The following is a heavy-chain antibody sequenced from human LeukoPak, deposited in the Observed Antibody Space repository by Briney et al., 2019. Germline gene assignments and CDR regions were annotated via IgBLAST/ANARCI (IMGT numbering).Heavy chain of an antibody. CDR3: AKLGIVVVVAATTWFDP. D-gene: IGHD2-15*01. CDR2: MKQDGSEK. J-gene: IGHJ5*02. Sequence: PGGSLRLSCAASGFTFNSYWMSWVRQAPGKGLEWVAKMKQDGSEKYYVDSVKGRFTISRDNSKNTLYLQMNSLRAEDTAVYYCAKLGIVVVVAATTWFDPWGQGTLVTVSS. CDR1: GFTFNSYW. V-gene: IGHV3-7*03.